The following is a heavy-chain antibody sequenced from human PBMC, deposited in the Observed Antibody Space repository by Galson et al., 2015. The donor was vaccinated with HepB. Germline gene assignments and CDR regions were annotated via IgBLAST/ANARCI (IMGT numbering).Heavy chain of an antibody. V-gene: IGHV1-18*01. CDR2: ISVYNGNT. CDR3: ARGGLLAVTGVRMDV. CDR1: GYIFKSYG. Sequence: SVKVSCKASGYIFKSYGISWVRQAPGQGLEWMGWISVYNGNTKYAEELQGRVTLTADTSKTTAYMELKDLRADETAVYYCARGGLLAVTGVRMDVWGQGTTVIVS. D-gene: IGHD4-17*01. J-gene: IGHJ6*02.